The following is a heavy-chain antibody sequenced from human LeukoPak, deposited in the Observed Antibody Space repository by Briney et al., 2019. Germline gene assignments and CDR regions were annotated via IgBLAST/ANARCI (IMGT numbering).Heavy chain of an antibody. V-gene: IGHV4-59*01. CDR1: GVSISSYY. Sequence: SETLSLTCTVSGVSISSYYWSWIRQPPGKGLEWIGYIYYSGSTNYNPSLKSRVTISVDTSKNQFSLKLSSVTAADTAVYYCARSPLLWFGELLYSNWFDPWGQGSLVTVSS. CDR3: ARSPLLWFGELLYSNWFDP. CDR2: IYYSGST. J-gene: IGHJ5*02. D-gene: IGHD3-10*01.